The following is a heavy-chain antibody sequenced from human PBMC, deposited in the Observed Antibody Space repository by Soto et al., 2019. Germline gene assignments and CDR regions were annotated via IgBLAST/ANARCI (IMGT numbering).Heavy chain of an antibody. V-gene: IGHV4-59*01. CDR2: IYYSGST. CDR1: GGSITTYY. CDR3: ARFREASWFDP. D-gene: IGHD3-10*01. Sequence: WETLSLTGTVSGGSITTYYWSWIRQPPGKGLEWIGYIYYSGSTNYNPSLKSRVSISVDTSKNQFSLKLSSVTAADTAVYYCARFREASWFDPWGQGTLVTVSS. J-gene: IGHJ5*02.